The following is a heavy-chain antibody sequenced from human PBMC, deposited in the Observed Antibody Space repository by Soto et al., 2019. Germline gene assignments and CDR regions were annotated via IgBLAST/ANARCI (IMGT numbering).Heavy chain of an antibody. J-gene: IGHJ6*03. CDR2: ISWNSGSI. V-gene: IGHV3-9*01. D-gene: IGHD3-3*01. CDR3: AKGNPRDYDFWSFDYYYYMDV. Sequence: GGSLRLSCAASGFTFDDYAMHWVRQAPGKGLEWVSGISWNSGSIGYADSVKGRFTISRDNAKNSLYLQMNSLRAEDTALYYCAKGNPRDYDFWSFDYYYYMDVWGKGTTVTVSS. CDR1: GFTFDDYA.